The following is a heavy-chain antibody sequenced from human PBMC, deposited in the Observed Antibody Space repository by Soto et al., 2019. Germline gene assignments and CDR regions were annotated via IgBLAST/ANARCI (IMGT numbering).Heavy chain of an antibody. CDR3: AAPGSPLDYYYGMDV. V-gene: IGHV1-69*12. CDR2: IIPIFGTA. D-gene: IGHD2-15*01. CDR1: GGTFSSYA. Sequence: QVQLVQSGAEVKKPGSSVKVSCKASGGTFSSYAISWVRQAPGQGLEWMGGIIPIFGTANYAQKFQGRVTLTADESTSTASMKLSSLRSEDTAVYYCAAPGSPLDYYYGMDVWGQGTTVTVSS. J-gene: IGHJ6*02.